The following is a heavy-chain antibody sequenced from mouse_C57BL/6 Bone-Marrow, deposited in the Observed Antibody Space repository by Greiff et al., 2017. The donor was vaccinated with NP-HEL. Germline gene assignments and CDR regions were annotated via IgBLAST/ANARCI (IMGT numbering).Heavy chain of an antibody. Sequence: VQLQQSGAELVRPGTSVKVSCKASGYAFTNYLIEWVKQRPGQGLEWIGVINPGSGGTNYNEKFKGKATLTADKSSSTAYMQLSSLTSEDSAVYFCAGLAGRYAMDYWGQGTSVTVSS. V-gene: IGHV1-54*01. CDR1: GYAFTNYL. CDR3: AGLAGRYAMDY. D-gene: IGHD3-3*01. J-gene: IGHJ4*01. CDR2: INPGSGGT.